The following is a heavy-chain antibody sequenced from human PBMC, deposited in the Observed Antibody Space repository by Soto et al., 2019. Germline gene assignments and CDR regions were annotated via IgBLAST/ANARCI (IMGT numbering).Heavy chain of an antibody. J-gene: IGHJ4*02. CDR3: ARGRIDTMIVVVFDY. Sequence: SETLSLTCAVYGGSFSGYYWSWIRQPPGKGLEWIGEINHSGSTNYNPSLKSRVTISVDTSKNQFSLKLSSVTAADTAVYYCARGRIDTMIVVVFDYWCQGTPGTVSS. V-gene: IGHV4-34*01. CDR1: GGSFSGYY. CDR2: INHSGST. D-gene: IGHD3-22*01.